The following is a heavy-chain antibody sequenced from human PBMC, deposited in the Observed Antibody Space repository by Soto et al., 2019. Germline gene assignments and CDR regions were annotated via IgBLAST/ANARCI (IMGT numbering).Heavy chain of an antibody. V-gene: IGHV4-34*01. J-gene: IGHJ5*02. CDR1: GGSFSGYY. CDR3: ARYSSGWYLQGGVWFDP. D-gene: IGHD6-19*01. CDR2: INHSGST. Sequence: XATLSITFAVYGGSFSGYYWSWIRQPPGKGLEWVGEINHSGSTNYNPSLKSRVTISVDTSKNQFSLKLSSVTAADTAVYYCARYSSGWYLQGGVWFDPWGQGTLVTVSS.